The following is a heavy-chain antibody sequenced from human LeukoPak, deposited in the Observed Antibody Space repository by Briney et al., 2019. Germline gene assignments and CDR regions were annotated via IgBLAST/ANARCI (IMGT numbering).Heavy chain of an antibody. CDR3: ARRIRAAGYY. Sequence: SETLSLTCAVSGGSLNSSNWWSWVRQPPGKGLEWIGEIYHTGSTNYNPSLKSRVTISVDKSKNQFSLKLTSVTAADTAVYYCARRIRAAGYYWGQGTLVTVFS. D-gene: IGHD6-13*01. CDR2: IYHTGST. J-gene: IGHJ4*02. CDR1: GGSLNSSNW. V-gene: IGHV4-4*02.